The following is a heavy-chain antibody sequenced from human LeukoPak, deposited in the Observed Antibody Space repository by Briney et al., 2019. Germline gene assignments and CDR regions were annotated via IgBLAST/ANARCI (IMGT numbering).Heavy chain of an antibody. J-gene: IGHJ3*02. CDR3: AAPRGSYPHDASDI. CDR2: IVVGSGNT. Sequence: SVKVSCKASGFTFTSSAMQWVRQARGQRLEWIGWIVVGSGNTNYAQKFQERVTITRDMSTSTAYMELSSLRSEDTAVYYCAAPRGSYPHDASDIWGQGTMVTVSS. V-gene: IGHV1-58*02. D-gene: IGHD1-26*01. CDR1: GFTFTSSA.